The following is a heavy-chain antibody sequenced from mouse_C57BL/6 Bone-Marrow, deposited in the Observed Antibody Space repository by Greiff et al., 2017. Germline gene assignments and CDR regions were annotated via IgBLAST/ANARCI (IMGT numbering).Heavy chain of an antibody. CDR2: IWSGGST. CDR3: ARLRRFAL. D-gene: IGHD2-12*01. V-gene: IGHV2-2*01. J-gene: IGHJ3*01. CDR1: GFSLTSYG. Sequence: VKLQQSGPGLVQPSQSLSITCTASGFSLTSYGVHWVRQSPGKGLEWLGVIWSGGSTDYNAAFISKLSISKDNSKSKVFFKMSSLQADDTAIYYCARLRRFALWGRGNLVTVSA.